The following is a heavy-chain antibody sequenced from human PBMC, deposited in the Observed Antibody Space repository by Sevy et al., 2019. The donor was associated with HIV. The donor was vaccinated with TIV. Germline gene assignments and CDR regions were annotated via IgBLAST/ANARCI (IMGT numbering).Heavy chain of an antibody. CDR2: IYSGDKT. Sequence: GGSLRLSCAASGFSVSDTYMSWVRQAPGKGLEWVSVIYSGDKTYHADSVKGRFTISRDSSKNTIYLQRNSLRTEDTAVYYCARLNVYYYDDDGYYTTGNAFDIWGQGTMVTVSS. CDR3: ARLNVYYYDDDGYYTTGNAFDI. D-gene: IGHD3-22*01. CDR1: GFSVSDTY. V-gene: IGHV3-53*01. J-gene: IGHJ3*02.